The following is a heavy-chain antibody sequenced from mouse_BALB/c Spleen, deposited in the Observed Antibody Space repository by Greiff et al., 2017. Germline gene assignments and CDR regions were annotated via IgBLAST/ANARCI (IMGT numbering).Heavy chain of an antibody. J-gene: IGHJ4*01. CDR3: ARKGYDDGYYAMDY. CDR1: GYTFTDYN. V-gene: IGHV1-18*01. Sequence: VQLQQSGPELVKPGASVKIPCKASGYTFTDYNMDWVKQSHGKSLEWIGDINPNNGGTIYNQKFKGKATLTVDKSSSTAYMELRSLTSEDTAVYYCARKGYDDGYYAMDYWGQGTSVTVSS. CDR2: INPNNGGT. D-gene: IGHD2-2*01.